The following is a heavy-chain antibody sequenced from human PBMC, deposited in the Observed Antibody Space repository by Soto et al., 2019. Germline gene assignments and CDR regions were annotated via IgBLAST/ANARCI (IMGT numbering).Heavy chain of an antibody. CDR3: ARGLVAPLPTLDY. CDR1: GDSISNERAG. D-gene: IGHD5-12*01. V-gene: IGHV6-1*01. J-gene: IGHJ4*02. Sequence: QVQLQQSGPVLLKPSQTLSLTCVISGDSISNERAGWNWVRQSPSRCLDLLGSTYYGSAWFNADVQSVSTSISINRDTSKTQLSLQFKYVSPDYTAVYYCARGLVAPLPTLDYWGQGTLATISS. CDR2: TYYGSAWFN.